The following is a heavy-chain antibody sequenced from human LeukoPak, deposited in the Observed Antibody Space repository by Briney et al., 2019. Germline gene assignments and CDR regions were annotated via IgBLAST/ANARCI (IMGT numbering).Heavy chain of an antibody. V-gene: IGHV3-21*01. D-gene: IGHD3-3*01. CDR1: GFTFSSYT. J-gene: IGHJ6*03. CDR2: IKIGSAYT. CDR3: ASRSSGYEGYYYYMDV. Sequence: GGSLRLSCAASGFTFSSYTMHWVRQVPGEGLEWVSSIKIGSAYTFYADSVKGRFTVSRDDAKNSLFLQMNSLRAEDTAVYYCASRSSGYEGYYYYMDVWGKGTTVTVSS.